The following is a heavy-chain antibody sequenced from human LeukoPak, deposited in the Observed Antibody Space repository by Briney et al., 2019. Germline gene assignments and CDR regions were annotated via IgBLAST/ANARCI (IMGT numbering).Heavy chain of an antibody. V-gene: IGHV3-23*01. CDR1: GITLSNYG. CDR3: ATRGRVIRAVILIGFHKEAYYFDY. J-gene: IGHJ4*02. D-gene: IGHD3-10*01. CDR2: ISERGGST. Sequence: GGSLRLSCVVSGITLSNYGVSWVRQAPGKGREWVSGISERGGSTNYADSVKGRFIISRDTSKNTVYLQMNSLRVEDTAVYFCATRGRVIRAVILIGFHKEAYYFDYWPQGILVTVSS.